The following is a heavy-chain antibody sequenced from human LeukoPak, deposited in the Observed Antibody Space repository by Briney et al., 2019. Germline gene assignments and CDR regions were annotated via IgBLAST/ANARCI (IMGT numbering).Heavy chain of an antibody. Sequence: GGSLRLSCAASGFIFTNYFMSWVRQAPGKGLEWVASIKHDGSEKYYVDSVKGRFTISRDNAKNSLYLQMNSLRAEDTAVYYCARAWREAAAFVYFHHWGQGTLVTVSS. CDR3: ARAWREAAAFVYFHH. D-gene: IGHD6-13*01. V-gene: IGHV3-7*01. J-gene: IGHJ1*01. CDR2: IKHDGSEK. CDR1: GFIFTNYF.